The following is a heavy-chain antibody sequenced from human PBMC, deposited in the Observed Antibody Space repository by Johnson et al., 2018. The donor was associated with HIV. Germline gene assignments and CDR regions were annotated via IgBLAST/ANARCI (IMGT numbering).Heavy chain of an antibody. Sequence: QMLLVESGGGVVQPGRSLRLSCAASGFTFSSYAMHWVRQAPGKGLDWVAVISDDGSNEYYADSVKGRFTISRDNSKNTLYLQMNSLRAEDTAVYYCATISVIPSRVNDAFDIWGQGTMVTVSS. CDR2: ISDDGSNE. CDR3: ATISVIPSRVNDAFDI. D-gene: IGHD3-16*02. J-gene: IGHJ3*02. V-gene: IGHV3-30*04. CDR1: GFTFSSYA.